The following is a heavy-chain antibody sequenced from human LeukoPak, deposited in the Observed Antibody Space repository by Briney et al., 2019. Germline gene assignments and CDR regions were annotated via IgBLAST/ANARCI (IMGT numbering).Heavy chain of an antibody. CDR1: GYTFTGYY. J-gene: IGHJ4*02. V-gene: IGHV1-2*06. CDR2: INPNSGGT. CDR3: ATGIVGGDYFDY. Sequence: ASVKVSCKASGYTFTGYYMHWVRQAPGQGLEWMGRINPNSGGTNYAQKFQGRVTMTRDTSISTAYMELSRLRSDDTAVYYCATGIVGGDYFDYWGQGSLVTVSS. D-gene: IGHD1-26*01.